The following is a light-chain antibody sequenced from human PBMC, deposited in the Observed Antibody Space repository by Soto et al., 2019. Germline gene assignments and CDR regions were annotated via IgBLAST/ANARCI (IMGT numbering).Light chain of an antibody. Sequence: DIQMTQSPSTLSASVGDRVTITCRASQSISTSLAWYQQKPGRAPKLLIYDASSLESGVPSRFSGSGSGTEFTLTVSSLQPDDFATYYCQQYNNYRTFGQGTKVDIK. CDR2: DAS. CDR3: QQYNNYRT. J-gene: IGKJ1*01. CDR1: QSISTS. V-gene: IGKV1-5*01.